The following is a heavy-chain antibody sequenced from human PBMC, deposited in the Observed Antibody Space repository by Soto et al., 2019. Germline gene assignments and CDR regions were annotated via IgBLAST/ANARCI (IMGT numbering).Heavy chain of an antibody. CDR1: GGSFSGYY. D-gene: IGHD3-3*01. Sequence: SETLSLTCAVYGGSFSGYYWSWIRQPPGKGLEWIGEINHSGSTNYNPSLKSRVTISVDTSKNQFSLKLSSVTAADTAVYYCARLAGGITIFGVVTSFDYWGQGTLVTVSS. CDR2: INHSGST. CDR3: ARLAGGITIFGVVTSFDY. J-gene: IGHJ4*02. V-gene: IGHV4-34*01.